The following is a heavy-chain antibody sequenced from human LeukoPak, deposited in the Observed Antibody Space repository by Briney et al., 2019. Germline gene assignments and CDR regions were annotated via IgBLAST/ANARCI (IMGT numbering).Heavy chain of an antibody. CDR3: ARALYCGGDCHAGLFVDY. V-gene: IGHV3-21*01. CDR1: GFTFSSYS. Sequence: PGGSLRLSCAASGFTFSSYSMNWVRQAPGKGLEWVSSISSSSYIYYADSVKGRFTISRDNAKNSLYLQMNSLRAEDTAVYYCARALYCGGDCHAGLFVDYWGQGTLVTASS. CDR2: ISSSSYI. J-gene: IGHJ4*02. D-gene: IGHD2-21*01.